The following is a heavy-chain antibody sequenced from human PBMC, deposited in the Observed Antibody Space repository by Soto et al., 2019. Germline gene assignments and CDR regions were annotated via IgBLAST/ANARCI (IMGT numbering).Heavy chain of an antibody. V-gene: IGHV3-43*01. CDR3: AKDLASSGFSSLDY. CDR1: GCTFVDYM. D-gene: IGHD3-22*01. J-gene: IGHJ4*02. Sequence: GGSLRLSCAASGCTFVDYMIRWVCKAPGTGLEWVSLISWDGGDTYYADSVQGRFTISRDNSKKFLYVKIKSLITEDTALYSCAKDLASSGFSSLDYWGQGTLVTVSS. CDR2: ISWDGGDT.